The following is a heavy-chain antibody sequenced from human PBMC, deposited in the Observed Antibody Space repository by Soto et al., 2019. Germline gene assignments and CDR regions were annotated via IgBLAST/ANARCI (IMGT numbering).Heavy chain of an antibody. Sequence: SETLSLTCTVSGGSISSYYWSWIRQPPGKGLEWIGYTYYSGSTNYNPSLKSRVTISVDTSKNQFSLKLSSVTAADTAVYYCARHAAPIVVVVAARSYYFDYWGQGTLVTVSS. CDR3: ARHAAPIVVVVAARSYYFDY. CDR1: GGSISSYY. CDR2: TYYSGST. D-gene: IGHD2-15*01. V-gene: IGHV4-59*08. J-gene: IGHJ4*02.